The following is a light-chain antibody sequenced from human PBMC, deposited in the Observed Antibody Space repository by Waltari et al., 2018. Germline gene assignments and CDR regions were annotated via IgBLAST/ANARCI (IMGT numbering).Light chain of an antibody. CDR2: EVS. CDR1: DSDVGAYNF. CDR3: SSYTTSNAPGV. J-gene: IGLJ1*01. V-gene: IGLV2-14*01. Sequence: QSALTQPASVPGSPGQSITISCTGTDSDVGAYNFVSWYRQHPGKAPHLIIYEVSERPPGISDRFSGPKSDNTAPLTISGLQADDEAVDYCSSYTTSNAPGVFGTGTKVTVL.